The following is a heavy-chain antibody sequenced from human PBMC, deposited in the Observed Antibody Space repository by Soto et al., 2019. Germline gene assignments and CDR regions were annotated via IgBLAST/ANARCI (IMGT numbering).Heavy chain of an antibody. D-gene: IGHD3-9*01. CDR3: AARYFDCLYGRLRGYYFDY. CDR1: GGSFSGYY. CDR2: INHSGST. V-gene: IGHV4-34*01. J-gene: IGHJ4*02. Sequence: QVQIQQWGAGLLKASETLSLTCAVYGGSFSGYYWSWIRQPPGKGLEWIGEINHSGSTNYNPSLKSRVTISVDTSKNQFSLKLSSVTAADTAVYYCAARYFDCLYGRLRGYYFDYWGQGTLVTVSS.